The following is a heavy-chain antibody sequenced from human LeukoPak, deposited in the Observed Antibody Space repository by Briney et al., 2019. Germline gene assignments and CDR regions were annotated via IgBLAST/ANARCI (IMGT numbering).Heavy chain of an antibody. V-gene: IGHV3-21*04. D-gene: IGHD3-10*01. Sequence: GGSLRLSCAASGFTFSSYSMNWVRQAPGKGLEWVSSISSSSSYIYYADSVKGRFTISRDNAKNSLYLQMNSLRAEDTALYYCAKAEIPGYYGSGLGTYYGMDVWGQGTTVTVSS. CDR2: ISSSSSYI. CDR1: GFTFSSYS. CDR3: AKAEIPGYYGSGLGTYYGMDV. J-gene: IGHJ6*02.